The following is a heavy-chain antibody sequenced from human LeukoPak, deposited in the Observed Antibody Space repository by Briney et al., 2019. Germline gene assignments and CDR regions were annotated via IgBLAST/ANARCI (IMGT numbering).Heavy chain of an antibody. D-gene: IGHD2-2*01. J-gene: IGHJ6*03. CDR3: ARSIYYCSSTSCYGSPAYYMDV. V-gene: IGHV4-39*01. Sequence: SETLSLTCTVPGGSINILPYYWGWIRHPPGKGLEWIGRVSNSGNTFYNPSLRGRVTISVDTSKNQFSLKLSPVTAADTAVYYCARSIYYCSSTSCYGSPAYYMDVWGKGTTVTVSS. CDR1: GGSINILPYY. CDR2: VSNSGNT.